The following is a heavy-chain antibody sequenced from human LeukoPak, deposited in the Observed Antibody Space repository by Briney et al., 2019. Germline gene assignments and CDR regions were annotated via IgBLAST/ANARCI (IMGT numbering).Heavy chain of an antibody. CDR1: GYIFTSYG. J-gene: IGHJ5*02. D-gene: IGHD3-22*01. V-gene: IGHV1-18*01. CDR2: ISAYNGNT. Sequence: ASVKVSCKASGYIFTSYGISWVRQAPGQGLEWMGWISAYNGNTNYAQKLQGRVTMTTDTSTSTAYMELRSLRSDDTAVYYCARDLVTYYYDSGGYYDGGSVNWFDPWGQGTLVTVSS. CDR3: ARDLVTYYYDSGGYYDGGSVNWFDP.